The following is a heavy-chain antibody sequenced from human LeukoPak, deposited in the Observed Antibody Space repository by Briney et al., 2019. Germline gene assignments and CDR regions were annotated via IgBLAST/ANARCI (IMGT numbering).Heavy chain of an antibody. CDR3: ARDSHTYYV. D-gene: IGHD3-16*01. CDR2: IYYSGST. CDR1: GGSISSYY. V-gene: IGHV4-59*01. J-gene: IGHJ4*02. Sequence: ETLSLTCTVSGGSISSYYWSWIRQPPGKGLEWIGYIYYSGSTNYNPSLKSRVTISVDTSKNQFSLKLSSVPAADTAVYYCARDSHTYYVWGQGTLVTVSS.